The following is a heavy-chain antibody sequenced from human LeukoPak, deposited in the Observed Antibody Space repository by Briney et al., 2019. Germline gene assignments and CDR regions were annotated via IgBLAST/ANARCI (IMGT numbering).Heavy chain of an antibody. D-gene: IGHD6-13*01. CDR3: AKDGQQLVLWEAFDI. CDR2: ISGSGGST. CDR1: GFTFSSYA. V-gene: IGHV3-23*01. J-gene: IGHJ3*02. Sequence: PGGSLRLSCAASGFTFSSYAMSWVRQAPGKGLEWVSAISGSGGSTYYADSVKGRFTISRDNSKKTLYLQMNSLRAEDTAVYYCAKDGQQLVLWEAFDIWGQGTMVTLSS.